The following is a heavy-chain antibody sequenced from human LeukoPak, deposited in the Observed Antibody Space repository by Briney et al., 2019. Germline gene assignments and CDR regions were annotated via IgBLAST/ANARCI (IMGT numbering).Heavy chain of an antibody. CDR3: ARLVGGSSWYGARYFDY. V-gene: IGHV5-51*01. J-gene: IGHJ4*02. D-gene: IGHD6-13*01. CDR2: IYPGDSDT. Sequence: GESLKISCKGSGYSFTSYWIGWVRQMPGKGLGGMGIIYPGDSDTRYSPSFQGQVTISADKSISTAYLQWSSLKASDTAMYYCARLVGGSSWYGARYFDYWGQGTLVTVSS. CDR1: GYSFTSYW.